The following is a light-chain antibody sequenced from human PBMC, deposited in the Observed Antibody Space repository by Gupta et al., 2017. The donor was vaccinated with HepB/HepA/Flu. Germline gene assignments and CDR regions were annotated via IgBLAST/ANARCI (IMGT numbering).Light chain of an antibody. CDR1: QTIDSW. J-gene: IGKJ2*01. CDR2: KAS. CDR3: QQYRFKLYT. V-gene: IGKV1-5*03. Sequence: DIQMTQSPSTLSASVGDTVTISCRASQTIDSWLAWYQQKPGEAPKLLISKASILQHGVPSRFSGSGSGTEFTLTISSLQPEDFATYHCQQYRFKLYTFGQGTKVDIK.